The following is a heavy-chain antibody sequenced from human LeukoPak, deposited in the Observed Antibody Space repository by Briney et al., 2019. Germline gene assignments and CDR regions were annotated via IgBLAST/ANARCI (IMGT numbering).Heavy chain of an antibody. J-gene: IGHJ3*02. V-gene: IGHV4-59*01. Sequence: SETLSFTCTVSGGSISRYYWSWIRQPPGKGLEWIGYIYYSGSTNYNPSLKSRVTISVDTSKNQFSLKLSSVTAADTAVYYCARAPAAPRNAFDIWGQGTMVTVSS. CDR2: IYYSGST. CDR1: GGSISRYY. CDR3: ARAPAAPRNAFDI.